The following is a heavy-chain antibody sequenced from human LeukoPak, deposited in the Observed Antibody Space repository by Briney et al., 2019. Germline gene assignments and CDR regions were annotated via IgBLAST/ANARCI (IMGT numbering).Heavy chain of an antibody. V-gene: IGHV3-23*01. Sequence: GGSLRLSCAASGFTFSSYAMSWVRQAPGKGLEWVSAISGSGGSTYYADSVKGRFTISRDNSKNTLYLQMNSLRAEDTAVYYCAKDQHIVAVIAIRGYYFDYWGQGTLVTVSS. CDR1: GFTFSSYA. J-gene: IGHJ4*02. CDR3: AKDQHIVAVIAIRGYYFDY. D-gene: IGHD2-21*01. CDR2: ISGSGGST.